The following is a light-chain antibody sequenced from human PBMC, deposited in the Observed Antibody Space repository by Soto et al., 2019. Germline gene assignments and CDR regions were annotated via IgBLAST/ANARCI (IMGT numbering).Light chain of an antibody. Sequence: ESVLTQSPGTLSLSPGEKATLSCRASQSVSSSYLAWYQQKPGQAPRLLIYGASSRATGIPDRFSGSGSGTDFTLTVGRLEPEDFAVYYCQQFGSSSWTFGQGTKVEIK. J-gene: IGKJ1*01. CDR3: QQFGSSSWT. CDR1: QSVSSSY. CDR2: GAS. V-gene: IGKV3-20*01.